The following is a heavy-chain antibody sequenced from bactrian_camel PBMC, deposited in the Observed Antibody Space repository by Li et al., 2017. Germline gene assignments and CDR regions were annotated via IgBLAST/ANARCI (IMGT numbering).Heavy chain of an antibody. CDR1: GRTRDSNV. J-gene: IGHJ4*01. CDR3: AAELMGMCDVFSRYKY. D-gene: IGHD3*01. V-gene: IGHV3-3*01. Sequence: VQLVESGGGSVQAGGSLRLSCTASGRTRDSNVMAWFRQAPGKEREGVAALYRGAGTTYYADSVKGRFTISADNAKKTVYLQMNDLKPEDSGIYYCAAELMGMCDVFSRYKYWGQGTQVTVS. CDR2: LYRGAGTT.